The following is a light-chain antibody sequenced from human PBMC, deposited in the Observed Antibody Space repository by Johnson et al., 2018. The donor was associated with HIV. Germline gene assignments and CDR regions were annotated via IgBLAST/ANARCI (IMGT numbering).Light chain of an antibody. CDR2: DHN. CDR1: TSNIGNNY. J-gene: IGLJ1*01. CDR3: GTWDSSLNAYV. V-gene: IGLV1-51*01. Sequence: QSVLTQPPSVSAAPGQKVTISCSGSTSNIGNNYVSWYQQLPGTAPKLLIYDHNKRPSGIPDRFFGSKSGASATLDLTGLQTGDEGDYYCGTWDSSLNAYVFGTGTKVTVL.